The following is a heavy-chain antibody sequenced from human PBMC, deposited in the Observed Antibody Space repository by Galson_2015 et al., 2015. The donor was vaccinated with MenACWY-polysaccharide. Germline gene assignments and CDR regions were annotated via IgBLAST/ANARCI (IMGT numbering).Heavy chain of an antibody. D-gene: IGHD2-2*01. V-gene: IGHV6-1*01. Sequence: CAISGDSVSSNSAAWNWIRQSPSRGLEWLGRTYYRSKWYNDYAVSVKSRITINPDTSKNQFSLQLNSVTPEDTAVYYCARDGCSSTSCPPFYYGMDVWGQGTTVTVSS. CDR1: GDSVSSNSAA. J-gene: IGHJ6*02. CDR3: ARDGCSSTSCPPFYYGMDV. CDR2: TYYRSKWYN.